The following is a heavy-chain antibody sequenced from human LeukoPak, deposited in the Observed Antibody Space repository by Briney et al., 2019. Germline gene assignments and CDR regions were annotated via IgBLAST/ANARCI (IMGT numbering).Heavy chain of an antibody. Sequence: PGRSLRLSCAASGFTFSSYAMHWVRQAPGKGLEWVAVISYDGRNKYYADSVKGRFTISRDNSKNTLYLQMNSLRAEDTAVYYCARVVVPAAPPDYWGQGTLVTVSS. V-gene: IGHV3-30*04. D-gene: IGHD2-2*01. CDR1: GFTFSSYA. CDR2: ISYDGRNK. CDR3: ARVVVPAAPPDY. J-gene: IGHJ4*02.